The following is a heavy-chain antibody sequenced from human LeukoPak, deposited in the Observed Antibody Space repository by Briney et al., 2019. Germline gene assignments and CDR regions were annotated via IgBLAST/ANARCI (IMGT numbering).Heavy chain of an antibody. CDR1: GFTFSSYS. V-gene: IGHV3-21*01. Sequence: PGGSLRLSCAASGFTFSSYSMTWVRQAPGKGLEWVSSISSSSSYIYYAGSVKGRFTISRDNAKNSLYLQMNSLRAEDTAVYYCARDTDDSSGYYDYWGQGTLVTVSS. CDR3: ARDTDDSSGYYDY. J-gene: IGHJ4*02. D-gene: IGHD3-22*01. CDR2: ISSSSSYI.